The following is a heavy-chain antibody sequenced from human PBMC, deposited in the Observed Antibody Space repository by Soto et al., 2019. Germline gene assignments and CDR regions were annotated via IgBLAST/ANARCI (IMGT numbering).Heavy chain of an antibody. CDR3: ARASGYGMDV. V-gene: IGHV3-48*03. CDR2: ISSRGSTI. CDR1: GFTFSSYE. J-gene: IGHJ6*02. Sequence: GGSLRLSCAASGFTFSSYEMNWVRQAPGKGLEWVSYISSRGSTIYYADSVKGRFTISGDNXKNSLYLQMNSLRAEDTAVYYCARASGYGMDVWGQGTTVTVSS. D-gene: IGHD3-3*01.